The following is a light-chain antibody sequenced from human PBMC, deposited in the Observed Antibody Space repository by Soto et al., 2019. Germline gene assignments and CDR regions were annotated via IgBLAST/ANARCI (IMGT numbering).Light chain of an antibody. CDR3: QQHYIHWT. Sequence: EIVLTQSPGTLSLSPGERATLPCRASQSVKSSYLAWYQHKPGQAPRLLIYGTSSRATGIPDRFSGSGSGTDFTLTISSLQPDDFATYYCQQHYIHWTFGQGTKVDIK. CDR1: QSVKSSY. V-gene: IGKV3-20*01. J-gene: IGKJ1*01. CDR2: GTS.